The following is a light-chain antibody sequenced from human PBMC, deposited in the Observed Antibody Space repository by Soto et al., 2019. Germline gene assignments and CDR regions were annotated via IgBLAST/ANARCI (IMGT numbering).Light chain of an antibody. CDR3: QQSSSTPLT. Sequence: IHMTQSPSSLSASIGDRVTITCRASEAISHYLNWYQQKPGKAPKLLIYGASKLQSGVPSRFSGSGSGTDFTLTITSLQGEDLAQYYCQQSSSTPLTFGGGTKVEI. CDR1: EAISHY. CDR2: GAS. V-gene: IGKV1-39*01. J-gene: IGKJ4*01.